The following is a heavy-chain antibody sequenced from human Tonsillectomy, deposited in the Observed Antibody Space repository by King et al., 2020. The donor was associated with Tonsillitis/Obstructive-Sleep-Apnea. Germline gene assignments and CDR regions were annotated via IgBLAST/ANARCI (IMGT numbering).Heavy chain of an antibody. CDR3: AKGGFLEWLLDY. J-gene: IGHJ4*02. V-gene: IGHV3-9*01. D-gene: IGHD3-3*01. Sequence: DVQLVESGGGLVQPGWSLRLSCAASGFTFDDYAMHWVRQAPGKGLEWVSGINWNSGNMGYADSVKGRFTISRDNAKNSLFLQMNSLRAEDTALYYCAKGGFLEWLLDYWGQGPLVTVSS. CDR1: GFTFDDYA. CDR2: INWNSGNM.